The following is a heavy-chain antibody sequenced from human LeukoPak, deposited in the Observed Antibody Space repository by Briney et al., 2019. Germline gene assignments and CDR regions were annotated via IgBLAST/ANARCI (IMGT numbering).Heavy chain of an antibody. CDR1: GFTFSNYA. V-gene: IGHV3-23*01. Sequence: PGGSLRLSCTASGFTFSNYAMSWVRQAPGKGLEWVSAVSGSGSSTYYADSVKGRFTISRDNSENTLYLRMNSLRAEDTAVYYCAKEALIGALYYFDYWGQGTLVTVSS. CDR3: AKEALIGALYYFDY. CDR2: VSGSGSST. J-gene: IGHJ4*02. D-gene: IGHD3-10*01.